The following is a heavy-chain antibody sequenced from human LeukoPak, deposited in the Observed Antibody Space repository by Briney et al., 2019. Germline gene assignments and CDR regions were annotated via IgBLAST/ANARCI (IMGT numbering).Heavy chain of an antibody. J-gene: IGHJ4*02. D-gene: IGHD6-13*01. CDR1: GYSISSGYY. Sequence: SATLSLTCTVSGYSISSGYYWGWIRQPPGKGLEWIGSIYHSGSTYYNPSLKSRVTISVDTSKNQFSLKLSSVTAADTAVYYCARVGRIAAAVLGYWGQGTLVTVSS. CDR3: ARVGRIAAAVLGY. CDR2: IYHSGST. V-gene: IGHV4-38-2*02.